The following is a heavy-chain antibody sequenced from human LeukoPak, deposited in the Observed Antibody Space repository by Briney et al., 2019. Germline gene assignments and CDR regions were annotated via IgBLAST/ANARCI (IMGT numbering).Heavy chain of an antibody. CDR1: GGTFSSYA. CDR2: IIPIFGTA. V-gene: IGHV1-69*13. CDR3: ARGLTYYYGSGSSSFDY. Sequence: ASVKVSCKAFGGTFSSYAISWVRQAPGQGLEWMGGIIPIFGTANYAQKFQGRVTITADESTSTAYMELSSLRSEDTAVYYCARGLTYYYGSGSSSFDYWGQGTLVTVSS. J-gene: IGHJ4*02. D-gene: IGHD3-10*01.